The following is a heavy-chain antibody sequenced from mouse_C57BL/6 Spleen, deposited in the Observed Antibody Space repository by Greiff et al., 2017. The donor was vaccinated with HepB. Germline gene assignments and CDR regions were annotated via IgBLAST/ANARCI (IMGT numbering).Heavy chain of an antibody. CDR3: ARGDGYLYWYFDV. Sequence: QVQLQQSGAELVRPGTSVKVSCKASGYAFTNYLIEWVKQRPGQGLEWIGVINPGSGGTNYNEKFKGKATLTADKSSSTAYMQLSSLTSEDSAVYFCARGDGYLYWYFDVWGTGTTVTVSS. J-gene: IGHJ1*03. V-gene: IGHV1-54*01. CDR1: GYAFTNYL. CDR2: INPGSGGT. D-gene: IGHD2-3*01.